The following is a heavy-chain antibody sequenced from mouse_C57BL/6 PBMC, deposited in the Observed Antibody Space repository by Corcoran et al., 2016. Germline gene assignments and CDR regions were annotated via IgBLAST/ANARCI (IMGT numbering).Heavy chain of an antibody. Sequence: QVQLQQSGAELARPGASVKLSCKASGYTFTSYGISWVKQRTGQGLEWIGEIYPRSGNTYYNEKFKGKATLTADKSSSTAYMELRSLTSEDSAVYFCARGDDGYYNFDYWGQGTTLTVSS. CDR2: IYPRSGNT. J-gene: IGHJ2*01. CDR3: ARGDDGYYNFDY. D-gene: IGHD2-3*01. V-gene: IGHV1-81*01. CDR1: GYTFTSYG.